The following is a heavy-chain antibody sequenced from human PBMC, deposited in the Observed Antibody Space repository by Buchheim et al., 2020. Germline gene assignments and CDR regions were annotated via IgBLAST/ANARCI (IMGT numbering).Heavy chain of an antibody. V-gene: IGHV3-23*01. CDR2: FSGSGGTT. D-gene: IGHD5-18*01. CDR1: GFTFSSYA. CDR3: ARSGPTSQLWFKNGFDP. Sequence: EVQLLESGGGLVQPGGSLRLSCAASGFTFSSYAMNWVRQAPGKGLEWVSGFSGSGGTTYYADSVKGRFTISRDNAKNSLYLQMNSLRAEDTAVYYCARSGPTSQLWFKNGFDPWGQGTL. J-gene: IGHJ5*02.